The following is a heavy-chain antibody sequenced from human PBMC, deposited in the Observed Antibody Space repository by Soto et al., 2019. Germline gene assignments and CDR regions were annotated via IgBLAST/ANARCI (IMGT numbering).Heavy chain of an antibody. D-gene: IGHD3-22*01. V-gene: IGHV4-61*08. CDR2: IYYSGST. CDR3: ARDLIKYYYDSSGSPQVDAFDI. Sequence: SETLSLTCTVSGGSISSGGYYWSWIRQHPGKGLEWIGYIYYSGSTYYNPSLKSRVTISVDTSKNQFSLKLSSVTAADTAVYYCARDLIKYYYDSSGSPQVDAFDIWGQGTMVTVSS. J-gene: IGHJ3*02. CDR1: GGSISSGGYY.